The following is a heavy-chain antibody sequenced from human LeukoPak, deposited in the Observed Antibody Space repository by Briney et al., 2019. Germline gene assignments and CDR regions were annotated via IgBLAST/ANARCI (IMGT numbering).Heavy chain of an antibody. V-gene: IGHV4-61*02. CDR2: IYISGST. D-gene: IGHD3-9*01. CDR1: GDSISSGSYY. Sequence: SQTMSLTCTVSGDSISSGSYYWSWIRQPAGKGLEWIGRIYISGSTNYNPSLKSRVTISVDTSKNQFSLNLTSVTAADTAVYYCAKEAKYYDILIGYYRSFYYFDYWGQGTLVTVSS. CDR3: AKEAKYYDILIGYYRSFYYFDY. J-gene: IGHJ4*02.